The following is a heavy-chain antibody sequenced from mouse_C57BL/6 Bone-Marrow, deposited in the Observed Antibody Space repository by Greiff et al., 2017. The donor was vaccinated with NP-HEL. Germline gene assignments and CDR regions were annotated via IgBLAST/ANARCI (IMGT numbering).Heavy chain of an antibody. CDR2: INPGSGGT. D-gene: IGHD1-1*01. J-gene: IGHJ4*01. CDR3: ARRNYGTSMDY. V-gene: IGHV1-54*01. Sequence: VQLQQSGAELVRPGTSVKVSCKASGYAFTNYLIEWVKQRPGQGLEWIGVINPGSGGTNYNEKFKGKATLTADKSSSTAYMQLSSLTSEDSAVYFCARRNYGTSMDYWGQGTSVTVSS. CDR1: GYAFTNYL.